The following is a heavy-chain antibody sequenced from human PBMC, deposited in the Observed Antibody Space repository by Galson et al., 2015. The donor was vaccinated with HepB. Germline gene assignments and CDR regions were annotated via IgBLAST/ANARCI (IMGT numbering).Heavy chain of an antibody. D-gene: IGHD2-2*01. CDR1: GFVVSTSH. Sequence: SLRLSCAASGFVVSTSHMSWVRQAPGRGLEWVAAISRTSSYIYYAASLKGRFTISRDNAKDSVYLQMNRLRADDTAVYYCGRDERRCGSSILSCYPSDYWGQGTLVTVSP. J-gene: IGHJ4*01. V-gene: IGHV3-21*01. CDR3: GRDERRCGSSILSCYPSDY. CDR2: ISRTSSYI.